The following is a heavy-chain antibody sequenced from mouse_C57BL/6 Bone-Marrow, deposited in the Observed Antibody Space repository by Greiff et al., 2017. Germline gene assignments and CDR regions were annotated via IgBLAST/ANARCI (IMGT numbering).Heavy chain of an antibody. J-gene: IGHJ3*01. CDR2: IYPRSGNT. D-gene: IGHD3-2*02. Sequence: QVQLQQSGAELVRPGASVKLSCKASGYTFTSYGISWVKQRPGQGLEWIGEIYPRSGNTYYNEKFKGKATLTADKASSTAYMELRSLTSEDSAVYYCGSRRGQLSLFAYWGQGTLVTVSA. V-gene: IGHV1-81*01. CDR1: GYTFTSYG. CDR3: GSRRGQLSLFAY.